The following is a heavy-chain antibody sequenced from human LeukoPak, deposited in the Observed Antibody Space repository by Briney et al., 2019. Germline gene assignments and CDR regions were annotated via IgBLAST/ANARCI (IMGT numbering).Heavy chain of an antibody. CDR2: IIPIFGTA. CDR3: ARELAARQDYYYYMDV. V-gene: IGHV1-69*13. J-gene: IGHJ6*03. D-gene: IGHD6-6*01. Sequence: ASVKVSCKASGGTFSSYAISWVRQAPGQGLEWMGGIIPIFGTANYAQKFQGRVTITADESTSTAYMELSSLRSEDTAVYYCARELAARQDYYYYMDVWGKGTRSPSP. CDR1: GGTFSSYA.